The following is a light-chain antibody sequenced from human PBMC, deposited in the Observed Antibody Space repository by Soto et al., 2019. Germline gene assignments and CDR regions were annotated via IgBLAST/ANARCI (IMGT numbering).Light chain of an antibody. Sequence: QITESRSTVPGSLGDVVPFTCRASQSISSWLDWYLQKPGKSPQLLIYLASNRASGVPARFSGSGSGTDFTLKISRVQPEDIECYYCLQTHRYPLTFGGGTKV. CDR3: LQTHRYPLT. CDR2: LAS. V-gene: IGKV1-5*03. CDR1: QSISSW. J-gene: IGKJ4*01.